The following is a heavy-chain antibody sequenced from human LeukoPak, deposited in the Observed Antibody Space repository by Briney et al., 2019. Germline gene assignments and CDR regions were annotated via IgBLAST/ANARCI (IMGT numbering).Heavy chain of an antibody. V-gene: IGHV4-34*01. CDR1: GGSFSGYY. J-gene: IGHJ5*02. Sequence: PSETLSLTCAVFGGSFSGYYWSWVRQSPGKGLEWIGEINPSGNTNYNPSLKSRVTISVDTSKNQFSLKLSSLTAADTAVYYCARGDAGYCTSSSCYGTRWFDPWGQGTLVTVSS. CDR2: INPSGNT. D-gene: IGHD2-2*01. CDR3: ARGDAGYCTSSSCYGTRWFDP.